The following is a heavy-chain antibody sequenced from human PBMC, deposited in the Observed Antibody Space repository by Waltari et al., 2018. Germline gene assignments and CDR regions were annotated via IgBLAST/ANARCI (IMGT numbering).Heavy chain of an antibody. CDR1: GFSLSRYW. Sequence: EVQLVESGGGLVQPGGSLRLSCVASGFSLSRYWMYWVRQAPGKGPGWVSRIKTDGSYAEYADAVKGRFIISRENAKNTLYLQMNSLGVEDTAVYYCATGGLGLTGLDLWGQGTLVTVSS. J-gene: IGHJ5*02. CDR3: ATGGLGLTGLDL. CDR2: IKTDGSYA. D-gene: IGHD6-19*01. V-gene: IGHV3-74*03.